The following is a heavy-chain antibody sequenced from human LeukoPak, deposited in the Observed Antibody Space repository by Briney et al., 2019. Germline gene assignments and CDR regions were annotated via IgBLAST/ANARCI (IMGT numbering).Heavy chain of an antibody. J-gene: IGHJ5*02. CDR3: ARPPGIAAAWFDP. CDR2: IDYSGDT. V-gene: IGHV4-39*01. CDR1: GGSISSSSYN. D-gene: IGHD6-13*01. Sequence: PSETLSLTCSVSGGSISSSSYNWCWIRQPPGKGLEWIGNIDYSGDTYYNPSLQSRVTISVDKSKNQFSLKLNSVTAADTAMYYCARPPGIAAAWFDPWGQGTLVTVSS.